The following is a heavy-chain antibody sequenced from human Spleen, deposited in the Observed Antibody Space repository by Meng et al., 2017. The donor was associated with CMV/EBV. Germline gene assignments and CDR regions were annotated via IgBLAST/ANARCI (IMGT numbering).Heavy chain of an antibody. D-gene: IGHD2-21*02. Sequence: GGSLRLSCAGSGFTFSNFWMSWVRQAPGRGLEWVANIKRDGSETHYEDSVKGRFTISRDNAGNSVYLQMNSLRAEDTAFYYCARAGGSRVTDHDYWGQGTLVTVSS. CDR3: ARAGGSRVTDHDY. CDR1: GFTFSNFW. CDR2: IKRDGSET. J-gene: IGHJ4*02. V-gene: IGHV3-7*01.